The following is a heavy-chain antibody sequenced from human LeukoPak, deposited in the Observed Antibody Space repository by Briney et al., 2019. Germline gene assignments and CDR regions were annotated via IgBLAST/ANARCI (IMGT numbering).Heavy chain of an antibody. D-gene: IGHD3-22*01. J-gene: IGHJ4*02. Sequence: GASVKVSCKASGGTFSSYAISWVRQAPGQGLEWMGRIIPILGIANYAQTFQGRVTITADKSTSTAYMELSSLRSEDTAVYYCARLDDYYDSSGENWGQGTLVTVSS. CDR2: IIPILGIA. CDR3: ARLDDYYDSSGEN. CDR1: GGTFSSYA. V-gene: IGHV1-69*04.